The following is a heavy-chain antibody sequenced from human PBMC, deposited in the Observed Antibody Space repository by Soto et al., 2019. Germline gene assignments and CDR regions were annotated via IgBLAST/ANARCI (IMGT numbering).Heavy chain of an antibody. CDR1: GFTFKNYV. V-gene: IGHV3-23*01. Sequence: PGGSLRLSCAASGFTFKNYVMAWVRQAPGKGLEWVSGIGVSGGTTYYADSVKGRFTTSRDTSNSTLYLQMNSLRADDTALYFSAKEGVRFDRDAFDVWGQGTMVTVSS. D-gene: IGHD2-8*01. J-gene: IGHJ3*01. CDR3: AKEGVRFDRDAFDV. CDR2: IGVSGGTT.